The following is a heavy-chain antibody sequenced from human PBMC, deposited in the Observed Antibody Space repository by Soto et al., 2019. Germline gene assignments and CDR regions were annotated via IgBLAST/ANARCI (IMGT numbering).Heavy chain of an antibody. Sequence: CCAASGVTLDDSAMHWVRQAPGKGLEWVSGISWNSGRIGYADSVKGRFTISRDNAKNSLYLQMNSLRAEDTALYYCAKGRCSSTSCYYAAFDIWGQGTMVTVSS. CDR2: ISWNSGRI. D-gene: IGHD2-2*01. CDR3: AKGRCSSTSCYYAAFDI. J-gene: IGHJ3*02. CDR1: GVTLDDSA. V-gene: IGHV3-9*01.